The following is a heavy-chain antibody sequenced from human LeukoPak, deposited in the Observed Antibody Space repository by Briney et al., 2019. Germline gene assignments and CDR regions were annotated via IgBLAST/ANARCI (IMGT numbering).Heavy chain of an antibody. J-gene: IGHJ4*02. V-gene: IGHV1-2*02. CDR1: GYTFTAYY. D-gene: IGHD3-22*01. Sequence: GASVKVSCKASGYTFTAYYMHWVRQAPGQGLEWMGWINPYSGGTNYAQKFQGRVTMTRDTSISTAYMKLSRLKSDDTAVYCCARLDRYHYDRLDNWGQGTLITVSS. CDR2: INPYSGGT. CDR3: ARLDRYHYDRLDN.